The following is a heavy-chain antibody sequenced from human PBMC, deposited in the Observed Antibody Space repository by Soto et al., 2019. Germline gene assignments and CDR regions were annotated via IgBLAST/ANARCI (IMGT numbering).Heavy chain of an antibody. CDR3: ARSDTQPGFFDY. V-gene: IGHV1-18*01. J-gene: IGHJ4*02. CDR1: GYTFTSYG. CDR2: ISAYNGNT. Sequence: ASVKVSCKASGYTFTSYGISWVRQAPGQGLERMGWISAYNGNTNYAQKLQGRVTMTTDTSTSTAYMELRSLRSDDTAVYYCARSDTQPGFFDYWGQGTLVTVSS.